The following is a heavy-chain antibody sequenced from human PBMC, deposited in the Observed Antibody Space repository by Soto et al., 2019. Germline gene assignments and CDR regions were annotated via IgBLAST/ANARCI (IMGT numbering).Heavy chain of an antibody. CDR1: GGSISSGDYY. D-gene: IGHD2-21*01. Sequence: QVQLQESGPGLVKPSQTLSLTCTVSGGSISSGDYYWSWIRQPPGKGLEWIGYIYYSGSTYYNPSLKSRVTISVDTSKNQFSLKLSSVTAADTAVYYCARSRDCYNFSIGNWFDPWGHEPLVTVSS. V-gene: IGHV4-30-4*01. CDR2: IYYSGST. J-gene: IGHJ5*02. CDR3: ARSRDCYNFSIGNWFDP.